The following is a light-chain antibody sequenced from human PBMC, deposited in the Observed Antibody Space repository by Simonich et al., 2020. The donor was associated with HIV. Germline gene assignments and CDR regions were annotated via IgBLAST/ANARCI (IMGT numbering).Light chain of an antibody. Sequence: EIVLTQSPATLSLSLGERATLSCRASQSISNYLAWYQQKPGQAPRLLIYDASNRATGIPARFRGSGSGTDFTLTISSLEPEDFAVYYCQQRSNWVTFGGGTKVEIK. V-gene: IGKV3-11*01. CDR2: DAS. CDR3: QQRSNWVT. CDR1: QSISNY. J-gene: IGKJ4*01.